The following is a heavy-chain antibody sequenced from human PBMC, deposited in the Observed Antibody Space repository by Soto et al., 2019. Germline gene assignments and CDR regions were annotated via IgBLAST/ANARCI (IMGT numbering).Heavy chain of an antibody. CDR3: ARSNCSSTSCTRPLYYDMDV. CDR2: IIPIFGTA. CDR1: GGTFSSYA. V-gene: IGHV1-69*13. J-gene: IGHJ6*02. D-gene: IGHD2-2*01. Sequence: ASVKVSCKASGGTFSSYAISWVRQAPGQGLEWMGGIIPIFGTANYAQKFQGRVTITADESTSTAYMELSSLRSEDTAVYYCARSNCSSTSCTRPLYYDMDVWGQGTTVTV.